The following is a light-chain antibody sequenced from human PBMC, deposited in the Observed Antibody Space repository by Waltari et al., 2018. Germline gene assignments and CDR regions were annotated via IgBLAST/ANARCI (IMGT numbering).Light chain of an antibody. CDR3: QVWDSNNDHWV. CDR1: NIETES. V-gene: IGLV3-21*02. CDR2: ADT. Sequence: SYVLTQPPSVSVAPGQTATIACGGDNIETESVHWYQQKPGQAPALVVYADTDRPSGIPERFSGSKSGNMAARTISRVEAGDEADYYCQVWDSNNDHWVFGGGTKLTVL. J-gene: IGLJ3*02.